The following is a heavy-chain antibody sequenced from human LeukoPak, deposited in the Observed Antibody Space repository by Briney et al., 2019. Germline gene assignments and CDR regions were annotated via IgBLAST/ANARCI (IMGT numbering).Heavy chain of an antibody. D-gene: IGHD1-7*01. Sequence: SVKVSCKASGGTFSSYAISWVRQAPGQGLEWMGRIIPILGIANYAQKFQGRVTITADKSTSTAYMELSSLRSEDTAVYYCARVGKMQLELRGPLLNWFDPWGQGTPVTVSS. CDR1: GGTFSSYA. CDR3: ARVGKMQLELRGPLLNWFDP. V-gene: IGHV1-69*04. J-gene: IGHJ5*02. CDR2: IIPILGIA.